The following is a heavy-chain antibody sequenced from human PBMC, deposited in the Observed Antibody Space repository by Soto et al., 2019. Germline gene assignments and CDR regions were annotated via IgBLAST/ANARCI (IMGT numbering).Heavy chain of an antibody. CDR1: GFTFSSYG. CDR3: AKPITLTTVTTYFDY. V-gene: IGHV3-30*18. D-gene: IGHD4-4*01. CDR2: ISYDGSNK. Sequence: PGGSLRLSCAASGFTFSSYGMHWVRQAPGKGLEWVAVISYDGSNKYYADSVKGRFSISRDNSKNTLYLQMNSLRAEDTSVYYCAKPITLTTVTTYFDYWGQGTLVTVSS. J-gene: IGHJ4*02.